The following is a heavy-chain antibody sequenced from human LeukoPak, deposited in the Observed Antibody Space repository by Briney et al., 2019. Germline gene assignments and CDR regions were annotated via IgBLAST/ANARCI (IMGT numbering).Heavy chain of an antibody. J-gene: IGHJ6*04. D-gene: IGHD3-16*01. CDR2: IKEDGSEK. Sequence: PGGSLRLSCAASGFTFSNYWMSWVRQAPGKGLEWVANIKEDGSEKDYVDSVKVRFTISRDNVQSSLYLQMDSLRAEDTAVYYCARDGVVNFWVSYGTYNYYYHMDVWGKGTTVTVSS. CDR3: ARDGVVNFWVSYGTYNYYYHMDV. CDR1: GFTFSNYW. V-gene: IGHV3-7*01.